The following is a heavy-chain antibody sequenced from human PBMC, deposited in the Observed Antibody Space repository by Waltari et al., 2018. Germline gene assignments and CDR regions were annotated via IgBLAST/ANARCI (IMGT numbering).Heavy chain of an antibody. CDR2: INPNSGGT. CDR1: GYTFTGYY. V-gene: IGHV1-2*06. Sequence: QVQLVQSGAEVKKPGASVKVSCKASGYTFTGYYMHWVRQAPGQGLEWMGPINPNSGGTNYAQKFQGRVTMTREPSIRTAYMEVSMLRSDDTAVYYCARDLNSSSDWCGPWGQGTLATVSS. J-gene: IGHJ5*02. D-gene: IGHD6-6*01. CDR3: ARDLNSSSDWCGP.